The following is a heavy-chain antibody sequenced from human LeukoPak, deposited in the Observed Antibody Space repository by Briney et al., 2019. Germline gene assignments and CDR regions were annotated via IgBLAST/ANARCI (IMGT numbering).Heavy chain of an antibody. J-gene: IGHJ5*02. CDR1: GGSISTNSYY. D-gene: IGHD3-10*01. CDR3: ARNLWEGDYYGNNWFDP. V-gene: IGHV4-39*07. Sequence: SETLSLTCTVSGGSISTNSYYWGWIRQPPGKGLKWIGSIYYSGSTYYNPSLRSRVTISVNTSKNQFSLKLSSVTAADTAVYFCARNLWEGDYYGNNWFDPWGQGILVTVSS. CDR2: IYYSGST.